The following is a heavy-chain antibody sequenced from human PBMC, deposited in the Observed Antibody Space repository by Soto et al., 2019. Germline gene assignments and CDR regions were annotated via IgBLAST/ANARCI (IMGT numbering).Heavy chain of an antibody. V-gene: IGHV4-34*01. J-gene: IGHJ6*02. D-gene: IGHD3-3*01. Sequence: SETLSLTCAVYGGSFSGYYWSWIRQPPGKGLEWIGEINHSGSTNYNPSLKSRVTISVDTSKNQFSLKLSSVTAADTAVYYCARGKRGSYDFWSGYRLHYYYYGMDVWGQGTTVTVSS. CDR1: GGSFSGYY. CDR3: ARGKRGSYDFWSGYRLHYYYYGMDV. CDR2: INHSGST.